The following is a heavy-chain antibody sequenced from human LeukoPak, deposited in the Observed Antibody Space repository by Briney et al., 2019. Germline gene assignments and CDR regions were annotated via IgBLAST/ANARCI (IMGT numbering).Heavy chain of an antibody. D-gene: IGHD5-12*01. Sequence: PSETLSLTCTVSGGSISSSSSYYWGWIRQPPGKGLEWIVSIYYTGDTYYNSSLKSRVTISVDTSRNQFSLKLSSVTAADTALYYCARLRGYTDGNPGYWGQGSLVTVSS. V-gene: IGHV4-39*01. J-gene: IGHJ4*02. CDR1: GGSISSSSSYY. CDR2: IYYTGDT. CDR3: ARLRGYTDGNPGY.